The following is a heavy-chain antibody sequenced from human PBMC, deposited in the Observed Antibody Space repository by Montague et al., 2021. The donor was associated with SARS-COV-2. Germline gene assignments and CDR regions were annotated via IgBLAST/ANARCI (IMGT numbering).Heavy chain of an antibody. CDR3: AHRIGVAAVSKGFRFDP. D-gene: IGHD6-13*01. V-gene: IGHV2-5*02. J-gene: IGHJ5*02. CDR1: GFSLSTSGVG. CDR2: IYWDDDK. Sequence: PALVKPTQTLTLTCTFSGFSLSTSGVGVGWIRQPPGKALEWLALIYWDDDKRYSPSLKSRLTITKETSKNQVVLTMTNMDPVDTATYYCAHRIGVAAVSKGFRFDPWAREPWSPSPQ.